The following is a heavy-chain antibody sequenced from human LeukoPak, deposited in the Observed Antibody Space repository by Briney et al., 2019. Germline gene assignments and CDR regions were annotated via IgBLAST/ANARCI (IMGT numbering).Heavy chain of an antibody. D-gene: IGHD3-22*01. V-gene: IGHV1-2*02. J-gene: IGHJ4*02. Sequence: ASVKVSCKASGYTFTGYYMHWVRQAPGQGLEWMGWINPNSGGTNYAQKFQGRVTMTRDTSISTAYMELSRLRSDDTAVYYCARANYYDSSGYYYLFDYWGQGTLVTVSS. CDR1: GYTFTGYY. CDR2: INPNSGGT. CDR3: ARANYYDSSGYYYLFDY.